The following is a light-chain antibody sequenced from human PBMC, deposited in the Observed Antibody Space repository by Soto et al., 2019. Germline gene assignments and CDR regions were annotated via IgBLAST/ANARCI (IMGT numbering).Light chain of an antibody. CDR3: QQYNSYPLT. CDR2: GAS. CDR1: ENVRTF. J-gene: IGKJ4*01. Sequence: VVLTQSPATLSLSPGERATLSCRASENVRTFVDWYQQKPGQAPRLLIFGASTRATSIPARFSGSGSGTDFTLTISSLQPDDFATYYCQQYNSYPLTFGGGTKVDIK. V-gene: IGKV3D-15*01.